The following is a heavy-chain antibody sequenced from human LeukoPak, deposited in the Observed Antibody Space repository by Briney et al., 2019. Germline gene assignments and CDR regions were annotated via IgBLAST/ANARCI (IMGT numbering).Heavy chain of an antibody. CDR1: GFTFSSYG. J-gene: IGHJ4*02. CDR3: ARDNGIQLWYDFGRYFDY. V-gene: IGHV3-30*03. Sequence: GGSLRLSCAASGFTFSSYGMHWVRQAPGKGLEWVAVISYDGSNKYYADSVKGRFTISRDNSKNTLYLQMNSLRAEDTAVYYCARDNGIQLWYDFGRYFDYWGQGTLVTVSS. CDR2: ISYDGSNK. D-gene: IGHD5-18*01.